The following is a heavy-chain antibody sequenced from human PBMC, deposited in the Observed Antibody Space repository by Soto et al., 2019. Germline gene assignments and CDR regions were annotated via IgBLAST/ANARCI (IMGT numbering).Heavy chain of an antibody. CDR1: GGTFSSYA. CDR3: ARGGRYCSGTSCSYGMDV. D-gene: IGHD2-2*01. V-gene: IGHV1-69*13. CDR2: IIPIFGTP. J-gene: IGHJ6*02. Sequence: ASVKVSCKASGGTFSSYAISWVRQAPGQGLEWMGGIIPIFGTPNYAQNFQGRVTITADESTSTAYMELSSLRSEDTAVYYCARGGRYCSGTSCSYGMDVWGQGTTVTVS.